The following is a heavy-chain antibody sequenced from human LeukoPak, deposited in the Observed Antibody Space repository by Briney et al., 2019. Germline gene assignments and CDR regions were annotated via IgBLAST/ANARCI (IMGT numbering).Heavy chain of an antibody. CDR1: GGSISSYY. D-gene: IGHD6-13*01. CDR2: IYTSGST. V-gene: IGHV4-4*07. CDR3: ASSPLGSSWAYLNY. J-gene: IGHJ4*02. Sequence: SETLSLTCTVSGGSISSYYWSWIRQPAGKGLEWIGRIYTSGSTNYNPSLKRRVTMSVDTSKNQFSLKLSSVTAADTAVYYCASSPLGSSWAYLNYWGQGTLVTVSS.